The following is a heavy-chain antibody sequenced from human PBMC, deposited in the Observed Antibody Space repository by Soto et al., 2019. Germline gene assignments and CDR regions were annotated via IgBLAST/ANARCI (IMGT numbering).Heavy chain of an antibody. Sequence: QITLKESGPTLVRPPQTLTLTCTFSGFSLTSGVGVGWIRQPPGKALEWLALIYWDDDKRYSPSLKNRLTITKDTAKNQVVLTMTNVGPVDTASDFCAHNDPEIVTVGGHGGFDYWGQGTLVTVSS. CDR3: AHNDPEIVTVGGHGGFDY. CDR1: GFSLTSGVG. J-gene: IGHJ4*02. D-gene: IGHD5-12*01. CDR2: IYWDDDK. V-gene: IGHV2-5*02.